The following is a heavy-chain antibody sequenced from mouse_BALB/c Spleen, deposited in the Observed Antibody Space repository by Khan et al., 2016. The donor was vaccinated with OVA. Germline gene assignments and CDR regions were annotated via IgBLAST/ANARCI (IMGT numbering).Heavy chain of an antibody. CDR2: VNPNTGGS. CDR1: GYSFTLYY. D-gene: IGHD2-14*01. CDR3: ARGYDFFAY. V-gene: IGHV1-26*01. Sequence: VQLQQPGPDLVKPGASVRISCKASGYSFTLYYMTWVKQSPGKSLEWIGRVNPNTGGSDYNQEFKGKAILNVDKSSNTAYMELHSLTSEDSAVYYCARGYDFFAYWGQGTLVTVSA. J-gene: IGHJ3*01.